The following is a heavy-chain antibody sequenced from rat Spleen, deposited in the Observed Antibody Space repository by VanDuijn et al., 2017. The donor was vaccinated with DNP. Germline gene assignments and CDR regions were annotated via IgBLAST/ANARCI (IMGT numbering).Heavy chain of an antibody. CDR2: IGNTGGT. CDR1: GFSLTNYH. J-gene: IGHJ2*01. D-gene: IGHD1-4*01. Sequence: QVQLKESGPGLVQPSQTLSLTCTVSGFSLTNYHVHWVRQPPGKGLEWMGLIGNTGGTRYNSVFRSRLSISKDTSKSQVFLQMNSLQTDDIATYYCAREARGTYLDYWGQGVMVTVSS. V-gene: IGHV2-41*01. CDR3: AREARGTYLDY.